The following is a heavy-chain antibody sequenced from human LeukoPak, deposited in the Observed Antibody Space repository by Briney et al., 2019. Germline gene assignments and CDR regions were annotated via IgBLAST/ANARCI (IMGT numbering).Heavy chain of an antibody. J-gene: IGHJ4*02. CDR3: ARASSISVAPRAY. CDR2: ISIYNGNT. Sequence: ASVKVSCKASGYTFTGYYMHWVRQAPGQGLEWMGWISIYNGNTNYAPKYQGRVTMTTDTSTNTAYVELRSLRSDDTAVYYCARASSISVAPRAYWGQGSLVTVSS. CDR1: GYTFTGYY. V-gene: IGHV1-18*04. D-gene: IGHD6-19*01.